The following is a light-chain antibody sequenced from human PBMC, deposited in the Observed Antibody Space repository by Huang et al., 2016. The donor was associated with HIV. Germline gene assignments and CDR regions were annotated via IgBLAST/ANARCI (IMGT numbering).Light chain of an antibody. Sequence: DIQMTQSPSSLSASVADRVTITCRASQGISNSLAWYQQKTGKPPRLLCYGASKLERWVPSRFSGSGSGTDYTLTISSLQPEDFATYYCQQYFSALWTFGQGTKV. J-gene: IGKJ1*01. CDR1: QGISNS. V-gene: IGKV1-NL1*01. CDR2: GAS. CDR3: QQYFSALWT.